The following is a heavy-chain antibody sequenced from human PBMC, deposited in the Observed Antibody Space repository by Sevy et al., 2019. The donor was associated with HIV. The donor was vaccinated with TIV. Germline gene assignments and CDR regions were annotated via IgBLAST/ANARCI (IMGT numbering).Heavy chain of an antibody. CDR1: GFTFSSNG. J-gene: IGHJ6*02. Sequence: GGSLRLSCAASGFTFSSNGMHWVRQAPGKGLEWVAVISYDGSNKYYADSVKGRFTISRDNSKNTLYLQMNSLRAEDTAVYYCAKDSTVTRFSYYYGMDVWGQGTTVTVSS. CDR2: ISYDGSNK. V-gene: IGHV3-30*18. CDR3: AKDSTVTRFSYYYGMDV. D-gene: IGHD4-17*01.